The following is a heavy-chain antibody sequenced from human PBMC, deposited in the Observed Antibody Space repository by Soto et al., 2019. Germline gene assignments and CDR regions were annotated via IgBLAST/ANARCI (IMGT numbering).Heavy chain of an antibody. D-gene: IGHD6-6*01. J-gene: IGHJ5*02. CDR2: ISYDGSNK. CDR3: ARDRYSSAYNWFDP. CDR1: GFTFSSYA. V-gene: IGHV3-30*04. Sequence: GSLRLSCAASGFTFSSYAMHWVRQAPGKGLEWVAVISYDGSNKYYADSVKGRFTISRDNSKNTLYLQMNSLRAEDTAVYYCARDRYSSAYNWFDPWGQGTLVTVSS.